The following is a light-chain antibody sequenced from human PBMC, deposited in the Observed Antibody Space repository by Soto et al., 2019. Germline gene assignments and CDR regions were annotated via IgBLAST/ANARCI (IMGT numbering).Light chain of an antibody. J-gene: IGLJ3*02. CDR1: SSDVGSYNL. V-gene: IGLV2-23*02. CDR3: STWDYTLIGWV. CDR2: EVS. Sequence: QSVLTQPASVSGSPGQSITISCTGTSSDVGSYNLVSWYQQYPGKAPKLMIYEVSKWPSGVSNRFSGSKSGNTASLTISGLQAEDEAHYYYSTWDYTLIGWVLGGGTKLTVL.